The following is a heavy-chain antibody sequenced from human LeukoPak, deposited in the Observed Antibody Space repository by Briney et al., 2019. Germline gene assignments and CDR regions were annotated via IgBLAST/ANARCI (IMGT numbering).Heavy chain of an antibody. D-gene: IGHD6-19*01. J-gene: IGHJ4*02. Sequence: GGSLRLSCAASGFTFSSYGMHWVRQAPGKGLEWVAVISYDGSNKYYADSVKGRFTISRDNSKNTLYLQMNSLRAEDTAVYYCAKDVAGTWYYFDYWGQGTLVTVSS. V-gene: IGHV3-30*18. CDR1: GFTFSSYG. CDR3: AKDVAGTWYYFDY. CDR2: ISYDGSNK.